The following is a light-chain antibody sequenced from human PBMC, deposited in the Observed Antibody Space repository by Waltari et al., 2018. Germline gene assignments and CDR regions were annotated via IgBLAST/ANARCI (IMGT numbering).Light chain of an antibody. CDR2: AAS. J-gene: IGKJ2*01. CDR3: QQTFSSPQNT. CDR1: QSISIY. V-gene: IGKV1-39*01. Sequence: DIQMTQSPSSLSASVGDRVTITCRASQSISIYLNWYQQKPRKAPKLLIYAASALQSGVPSRFSGSGSGTDFTLTISSLQPGDYATYYCQQTFSSPQNTFGQGTSLEIK.